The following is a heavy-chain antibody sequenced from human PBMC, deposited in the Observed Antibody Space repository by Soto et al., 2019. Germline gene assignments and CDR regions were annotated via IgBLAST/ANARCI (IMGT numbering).Heavy chain of an antibody. Sequence: QVQLQESGPGLVKPSETLSLTCTVSGGSVSSGSYYWSWIRQPPGKGLEWIGYIYYSGSTNYNPSRKSRVTISVDTSKNQFSLKLSSVTAADTAVYYCAAGEYWGQGTLVTVSS. V-gene: IGHV4-61*01. CDR1: GGSVSSGSYY. J-gene: IGHJ4*02. CDR3: AAGEY. CDR2: IYYSGST.